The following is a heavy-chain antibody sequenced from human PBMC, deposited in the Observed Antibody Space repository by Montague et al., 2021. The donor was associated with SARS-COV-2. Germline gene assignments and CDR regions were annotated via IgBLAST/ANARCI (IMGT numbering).Heavy chain of an antibody. V-gene: IGHV3-48*03. Sequence: SLRLSCAASGFTFSNYDMNWVRQAPGKGPEWISYISTSPYTPSYAGSVKGRFTISRDNGKNSLYLQMNSLRVEDTAVYYCTRDYRSIVGDGLDIWGQGTKVTVSS. J-gene: IGHJ3*02. D-gene: IGHD3-16*02. CDR2: ISTSPYTP. CDR1: GFTFSNYD. CDR3: TRDYRSIVGDGLDI.